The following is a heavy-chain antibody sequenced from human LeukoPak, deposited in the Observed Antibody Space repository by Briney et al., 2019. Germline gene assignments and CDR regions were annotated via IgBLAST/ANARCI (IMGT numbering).Heavy chain of an antibody. CDR3: ARGGPGDRVDY. D-gene: IGHD3-10*01. J-gene: IGHJ4*02. CDR1: GGSIIGFY. Sequence: SETLSLTCTVSGGSIIGFYWTWIRQPPGKGLEWIGYIYSSGNTNYNPSLKSRITMSVDTSKNQFSLNLSSVTAADTAVYYCARGGPGDRVDYWGQGTLVTVSS. V-gene: IGHV4-59*01. CDR2: IYSSGNT.